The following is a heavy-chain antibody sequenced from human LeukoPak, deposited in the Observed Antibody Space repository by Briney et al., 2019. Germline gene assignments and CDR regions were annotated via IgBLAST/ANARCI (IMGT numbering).Heavy chain of an antibody. D-gene: IGHD5-12*01. V-gene: IGHV4-4*02. Sequence: SETLSLTCTVSGGSISSSNWWSWVRQPPGKGLEWIGEIYHSGSTNYNPSLRSQVSISVDMSKNQFSLKLNSLTAADTAVYYCARQVATKGEWAFDVWGQGTMVTVSS. J-gene: IGHJ3*01. CDR1: GGSISSSNW. CDR3: ARQVATKGEWAFDV. CDR2: IYHSGST.